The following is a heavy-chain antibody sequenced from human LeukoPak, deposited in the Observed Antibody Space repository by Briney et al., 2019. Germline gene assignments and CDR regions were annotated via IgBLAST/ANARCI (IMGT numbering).Heavy chain of an antibody. D-gene: IGHD3-9*01. J-gene: IGHJ6*02. Sequence: SETLSLTCTVSGGSISSYYWSWIRQPPGKGLEWIGYIYYSGSTNYNPSLKSRVTISVDTSKNQFSLKLSSVTAADTAVYYCARDKIYDILTLVSYYYGMDVWGQGTTVTVSS. CDR1: GGSISSYY. CDR2: IYYSGST. CDR3: ARDKIYDILTLVSYYYGMDV. V-gene: IGHV4-59*01.